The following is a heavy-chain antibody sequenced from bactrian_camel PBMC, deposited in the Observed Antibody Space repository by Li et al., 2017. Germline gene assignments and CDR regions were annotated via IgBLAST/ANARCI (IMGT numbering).Heavy chain of an antibody. CDR1: GGTFSTYC. V-gene: IGHV3S53*01. CDR3: AALSTVNYCSTDTAFDV. CDR2: ISAGAPNA. D-gene: IGHD3*01. Sequence: HVQLVESGGGAVTPGGSLRLSCTVSGGTFSTYCMGWFRQAPGKEREALASISAGAPNARYADSVKDRVTISRDNAKNTVYLQIDSVTPEDTAVYYCAALSTVNYCSTDTAFDVWGQGTQVTVS. J-gene: IGHJ4*01.